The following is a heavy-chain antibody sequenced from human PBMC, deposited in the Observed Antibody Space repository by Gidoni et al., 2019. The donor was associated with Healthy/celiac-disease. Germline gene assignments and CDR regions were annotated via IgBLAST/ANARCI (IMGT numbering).Heavy chain of an antibody. CDR2: SNHSGST. Sequence: QVQLQQWGAGLLKPSETLSLTCAVYGGSFSGYYWSWIRQPPVKGLEWIGESNHSGSTNYNPALKSRVNISVATSKNQFSLKRSSVTAADTAVYDCARTQRYVWGSYRYSHFDYWGQGTLVTVSS. D-gene: IGHD3-16*02. V-gene: IGHV4-34*01. CDR1: GGSFSGYY. CDR3: ARTQRYVWGSYRYSHFDY. J-gene: IGHJ4*02.